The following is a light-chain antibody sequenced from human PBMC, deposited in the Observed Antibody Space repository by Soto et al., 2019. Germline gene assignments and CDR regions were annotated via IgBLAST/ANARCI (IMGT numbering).Light chain of an antibody. Sequence: QPVLTQPPSASDTPGQRVSISCSGGNFNIGSNTVNWYQQLPGTAPKLLIYNNDQRPSGVPDRFSGSKSGTSASLVISGLQSEDEAEYYCASWDDSLNGVVFGGGTKLTVL. V-gene: IGLV1-44*01. J-gene: IGLJ3*02. CDR1: NFNIGSNT. CDR2: NND. CDR3: ASWDDSLNGVV.